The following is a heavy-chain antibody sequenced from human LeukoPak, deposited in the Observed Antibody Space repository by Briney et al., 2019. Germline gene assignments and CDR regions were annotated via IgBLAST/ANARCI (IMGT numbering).Heavy chain of an antibody. CDR2: IYTSGST. V-gene: IGHV4-61*02. CDR1: GGSISSGSYY. J-gene: IGHJ6*03. CDR3: ARDRVRYCSSTSCYYYYYMDV. D-gene: IGHD2-2*01. Sequence: SQTLSLTCTVSGGSISSGSYYWSWIRQPAGKGLEWIGRIYTSGSTNYNPSLKSRVTISVDTSKNQFSLKLSSVTAADTAVYYCARDRVRYCSSTSCYYYYYMDVWGKGTTVTVSS.